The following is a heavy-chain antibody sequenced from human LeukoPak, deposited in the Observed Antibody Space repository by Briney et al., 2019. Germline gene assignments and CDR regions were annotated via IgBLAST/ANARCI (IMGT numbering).Heavy chain of an antibody. CDR2: IIPMLDIQ. V-gene: IGHV1-69*04. CDR1: GGTFSSYV. CDR3: ATIVSGVDDYFYYYMDV. D-gene: IGHD2/OR15-2a*01. Sequence: SVKVSCKASGGTFSSYVITWVRQAPGQGLEWMGRIIPMLDIQNYAQKFQGRVTITADKSTSTAYMELSSLRSEDTAVYFCATIVSGVDDYFYYYMDVWGKGTPVTVSS. J-gene: IGHJ6*03.